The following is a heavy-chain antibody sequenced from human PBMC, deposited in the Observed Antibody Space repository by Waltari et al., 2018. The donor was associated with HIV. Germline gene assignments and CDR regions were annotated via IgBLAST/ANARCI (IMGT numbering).Heavy chain of an antibody. CDR2: ISASSFIHT. CDR1: GFAFNNYA. CDR3: AHQISGQWLTPGH. V-gene: IGHV3-23*01. J-gene: IGHJ4*02. Sequence: EVQLLESGGGLVQPGESLSLSCAASGFAFNNYAMNWVRQAPGKGLEWVSAISASSFIHTYYADSVKGRFTVSRDNSKSTVYLQMNSLRVEDTAVYYCAHQISGQWLTPGHWGRGTRVTVSS. D-gene: IGHD6-19*01.